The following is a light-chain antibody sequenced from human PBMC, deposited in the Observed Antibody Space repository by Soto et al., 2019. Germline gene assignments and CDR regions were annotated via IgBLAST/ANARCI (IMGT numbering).Light chain of an antibody. J-gene: IGKJ1*01. CDR3: QQYYNWPPWT. CDR2: DAS. V-gene: IGKV3-15*01. Sequence: VVMTQSPATLSMSPGERATLSCWASQSISGNLAWYQQKPGQAPRLLIYDASTRATGIPARFSGHGSGTQFTLTITSLQSEDVAVYYCQQYYNWPPWTFGQGTKVEVK. CDR1: QSISGN.